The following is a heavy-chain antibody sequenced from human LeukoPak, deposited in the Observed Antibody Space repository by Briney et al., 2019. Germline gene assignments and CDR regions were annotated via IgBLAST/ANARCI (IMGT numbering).Heavy chain of an antibody. V-gene: IGHV3-21*01. Sequence: GGSLRLSCAASGFTFSGYSMNWVRQAPGKGLEWVSSISSSGNCIHYADSVKGRFTISRDNSKNTLYLQMNSLRAEDTAVYYCAKDWPYYYDSSGYLFDYWGQGTLVTVSS. CDR2: ISSSGNCI. CDR3: AKDWPYYYDSSGYLFDY. J-gene: IGHJ4*02. CDR1: GFTFSGYS. D-gene: IGHD3-22*01.